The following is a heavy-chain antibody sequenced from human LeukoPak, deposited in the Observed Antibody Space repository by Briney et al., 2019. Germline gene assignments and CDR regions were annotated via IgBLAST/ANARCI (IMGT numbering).Heavy chain of an antibody. CDR1: GGSFSGYY. J-gene: IGHJ4*02. CDR2: INHSGST. Sequence: SETLSLTCAVYGGSFSGYYWSWIRQPPGKGLEWIGEINHSGSTNYNPSLKSRVTISVDTSKNQFSLKLSSVTAADTAVYYCARGDVVTSSPLFDYWGREPWSPSPQ. CDR3: ARGDVVTSSPLFDY. V-gene: IGHV4-34*01. D-gene: IGHD4-17*01.